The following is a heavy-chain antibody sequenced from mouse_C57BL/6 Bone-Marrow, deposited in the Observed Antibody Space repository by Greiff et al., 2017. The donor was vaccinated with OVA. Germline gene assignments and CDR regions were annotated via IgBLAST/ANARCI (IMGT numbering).Heavy chain of an antibody. CDR2: IFPGSGST. CDR1: GYTFTDYY. V-gene: IGHV1-75*01. J-gene: IGHJ3*01. CDR3: ARNPYYYGSSYFFAY. D-gene: IGHD1-1*01. Sequence: QVQLKQSGPELVKPGASVKISCKASGYTFTDYYINWVKQRPGQGLEWIGWIFPGSGSTYYNEKFKGKATLTVDKSSSTAYMLLSSLTSEDSAVYVCARNPYYYGSSYFFAYWGQGTLVTVSA.